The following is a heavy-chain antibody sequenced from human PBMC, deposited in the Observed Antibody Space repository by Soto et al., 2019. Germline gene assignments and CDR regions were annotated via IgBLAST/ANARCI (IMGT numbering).Heavy chain of an antibody. CDR3: ASAGYSSSWSQPDFDY. CDR1: GGSFSGYY. J-gene: IGHJ4*02. D-gene: IGHD6-13*01. CDR2: INHSGST. Sequence: PSEPLSLPCALYGGSFSGYYWSWIRQPPGKGLEWIGEINHSGSTNYNPSLKSRVTISVDTSKNQFSLRPSSVTAADTAVYDCASAGYSSSWSQPDFDYWGQGTLVTVSS. V-gene: IGHV4-34*01.